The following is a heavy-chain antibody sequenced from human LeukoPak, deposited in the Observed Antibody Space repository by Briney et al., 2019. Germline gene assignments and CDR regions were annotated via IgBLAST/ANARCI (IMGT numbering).Heavy chain of an antibody. CDR2: ISGSGGST. CDR1: GFTFSSYG. D-gene: IGHD3-9*01. Sequence: PGRSLRLSCAASGFTFSSYGMHWVRQAPGKGLEWVSAISGSGGSTYYADSVKGRFTISRDNSKNTLYLQMNSLRAEDTAVYYCAKVLRYFDWSPYYFDYWGQGTLVTVSS. CDR3: AKVLRYFDWSPYYFDY. V-gene: IGHV3-23*01. J-gene: IGHJ4*02.